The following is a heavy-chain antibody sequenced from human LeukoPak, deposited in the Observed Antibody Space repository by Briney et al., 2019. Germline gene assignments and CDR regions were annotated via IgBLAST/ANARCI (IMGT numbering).Heavy chain of an antibody. CDR2: IDWDDDK. J-gene: IGHJ4*02. CDR3: ARESAQYYFDY. Sequence: SGPTLANPTQTLTLTCTFSGFSLSTSGMRVSWIRQPPGKALEWLARIDWDDDKFYSTSLKTRLTISKDTSKNQVVLTMTNMDPVDTATYYCARESAQYYFDYWGQGTLVTVSS. CDR1: GFSLSTSGMR. V-gene: IGHV2-70*04. D-gene: IGHD3-3*01.